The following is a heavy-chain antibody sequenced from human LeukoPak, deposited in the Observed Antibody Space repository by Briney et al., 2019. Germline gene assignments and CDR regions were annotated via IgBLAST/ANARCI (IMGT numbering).Heavy chain of an antibody. V-gene: IGHV4-4*07. Sequence: SETLSLTCTVSGVSIGSYYRGWIRQPARKGLEWIGRFYTSGSTDYNPSLKSRVIISVDKSKNQFSLTLSSVTAADTAIYYCARETYMDVWGRGITVTVSS. CDR1: GVSIGSYY. CDR3: ARETYMDV. CDR2: FYTSGST. J-gene: IGHJ6*04.